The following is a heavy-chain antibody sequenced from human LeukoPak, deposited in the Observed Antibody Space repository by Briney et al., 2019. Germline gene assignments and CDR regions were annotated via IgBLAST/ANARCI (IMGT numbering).Heavy chain of an antibody. J-gene: IGHJ4*02. CDR3: AKRGVVIRVILVGFHKEAYYFDS. Sequence: GGSLRLSCAVSGITLSNYGMSWVRQVPGKGLEWVAGISGSGGSTNYAASVKGRFTISRDNRKNTLYLQTNSLTAEDTAVYFCAKRGVVIRVILVGFHKEAYYFDSWGQGVLVTVSS. CDR1: GITLSNYG. V-gene: IGHV3-23*01. D-gene: IGHD3-10*01. CDR2: ISGSGGST.